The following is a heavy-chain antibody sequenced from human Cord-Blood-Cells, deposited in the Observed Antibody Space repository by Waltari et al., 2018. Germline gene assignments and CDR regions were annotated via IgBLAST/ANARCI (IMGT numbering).Heavy chain of an antibody. J-gene: IGHJ3*02. Sequence: QLQLQESGPGLVKPSETLSLTCTVSGGSISSSSYYWGWIRQPPGKGLEWIGSIYYSGSTYTNPSLKSRVTISVDTSKNQFSLKLSSVTAADTAVYYCARSPPPPSYSSSWYDAFDIWGQGTMVTVSS. CDR2: IYYSGST. CDR1: GGSISSSSYY. V-gene: IGHV4-39*01. CDR3: ARSPPPPSYSSSWYDAFDI. D-gene: IGHD6-13*01.